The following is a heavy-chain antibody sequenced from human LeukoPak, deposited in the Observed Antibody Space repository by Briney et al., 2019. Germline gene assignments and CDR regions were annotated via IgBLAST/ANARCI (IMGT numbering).Heavy chain of an antibody. D-gene: IGHD3-10*01. V-gene: IGHV3-23*01. CDR1: GFTFSNYG. CDR3: AKTYYSGRAHYYYYYYMDV. Sequence: PGGSLRLSCAASGFTFSNYGMSWVRQAPGKGLEWVSGISGSGDSTFYADSVKGRFTISRDNSKNTRYLQMNSLRAEDTAVYYCAKTYYSGRAHYYYYYYMDVWGKGTTVTISS. CDR2: ISGSGDST. J-gene: IGHJ6*03.